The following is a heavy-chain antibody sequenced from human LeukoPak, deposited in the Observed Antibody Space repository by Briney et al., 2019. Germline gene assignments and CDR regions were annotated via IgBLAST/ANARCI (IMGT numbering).Heavy chain of an antibody. V-gene: IGHV3-7*01. CDR3: ARGKSGY. Sequence: GGSLRLSCAASGFIFSSYWMTWVRQAPGKGLEWVATIKHDGSEDYYLDSVKGRFTISRDNAKNSLYLQMNSLRAEDTAVYYCARGKSGYWGQGTLVTVSS. CDR1: GFIFSSYW. J-gene: IGHJ4*02. D-gene: IGHD2-15*01. CDR2: IKHDGSED.